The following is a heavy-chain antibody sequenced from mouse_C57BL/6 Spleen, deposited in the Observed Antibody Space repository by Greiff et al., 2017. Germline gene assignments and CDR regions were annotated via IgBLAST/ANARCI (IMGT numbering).Heavy chain of an antibody. J-gene: IGHJ1*03. Sequence: EVKVVESGGGLVKPGGSLKLSCAASGFTFSDYGMHWVRQAPEKGLEWVAYISSGSSTIYYADTVKGRFTISRDNAKNTLFLQMTSLRSEDTAMYYCARPFYYSNWYFDVWGTGTTVTVSS. D-gene: IGHD2-5*01. V-gene: IGHV5-17*01. CDR2: ISSGSSTI. CDR1: GFTFSDYG. CDR3: ARPFYYSNWYFDV.